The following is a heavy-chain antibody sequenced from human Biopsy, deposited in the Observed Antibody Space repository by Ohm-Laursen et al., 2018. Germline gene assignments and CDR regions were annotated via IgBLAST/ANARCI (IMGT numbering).Heavy chain of an antibody. D-gene: IGHD2-2*01. CDR1: GYTFTAFS. V-gene: IGHV1-2*02. J-gene: IGHJ2*01. CDR3: ARGRRHCSGTCSRWYFDL. Sequence: GASVKVSYKPSGYTFTAFSVHWLRQAPGQGLEWMGWINPKSGDTDYPQNFQGRASMTRDTSISTAYMDLSRLRSDDTAVYYCARGRRHCSGTCSRWYFDLWGRGTLVTVSS. CDR2: INPKSGDT.